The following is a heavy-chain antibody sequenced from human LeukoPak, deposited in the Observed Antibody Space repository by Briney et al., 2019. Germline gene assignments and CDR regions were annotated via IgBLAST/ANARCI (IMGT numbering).Heavy chain of an antibody. CDR1: GFSISIGYY. Sequence: SETLSLTCSVSGFSISIGYYWGWIRQPPGKGLEWIGNALHSGNTFYNPSLKSRVAITLDTSRNQLSMRLSSVTAADTAVYYCAMITVTTGVDSWGQGTLVTVSS. CDR2: ALHSGNT. V-gene: IGHV4-38-2*02. D-gene: IGHD4-17*01. CDR3: AMITVTTGVDS. J-gene: IGHJ4*02.